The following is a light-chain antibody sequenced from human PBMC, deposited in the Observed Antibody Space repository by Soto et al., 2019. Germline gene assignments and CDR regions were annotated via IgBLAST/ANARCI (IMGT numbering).Light chain of an antibody. CDR1: SSDVGSYNR. CDR3: SSYTGSSTYV. Sequence: QSVLTQPPSVSGSPGQSVAISCTGTSSDVGSYNRVSWYQQPPGEAPKLMIYEVSNRPSGVSDRFSGSKSGNTASLTISGLQAEDEADYYCSSYTGSSTYVFGAGTKVTVL. CDR2: EVS. J-gene: IGLJ1*01. V-gene: IGLV2-18*02.